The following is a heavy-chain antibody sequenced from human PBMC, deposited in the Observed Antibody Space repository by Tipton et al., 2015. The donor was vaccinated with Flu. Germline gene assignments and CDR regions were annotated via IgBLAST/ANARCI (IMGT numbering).Heavy chain of an antibody. V-gene: IGHV4-4*07. Sequence: LRLSCTVSGGSISSYYWSWIRQPAGKGLEWIGRIYTSGSTNYNPSLKSRVTMSVDTSKNQFSLKLSSVTAADTAVYYCAREGGGDNLSSLDYYYYGMDVWGQGTTVTVSS. J-gene: IGHJ6*02. CDR2: IYTSGST. D-gene: IGHD4-17*01. CDR1: GGSISSYY. CDR3: AREGGGDNLSSLDYYYYGMDV.